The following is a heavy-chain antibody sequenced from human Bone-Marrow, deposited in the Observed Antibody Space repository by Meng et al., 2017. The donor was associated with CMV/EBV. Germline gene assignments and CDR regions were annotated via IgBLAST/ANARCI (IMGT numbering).Heavy chain of an antibody. J-gene: IGHJ4*01. V-gene: IGHV4-39*07. Sequence: SETLSLTCTVSGGSINSGSYYWGWIRQPPGKGLEWIGTIYYSGSAYYNPSLKSRVTISVDTSKNQFSLKLSSVTAADTAVYYCARDYYGSGSNRGFDDWGHGTLVTVSS. D-gene: IGHD3-10*01. CDR2: IYYSGSA. CDR1: GGSINSGSYY. CDR3: ARDYYGSGSNRGFDD.